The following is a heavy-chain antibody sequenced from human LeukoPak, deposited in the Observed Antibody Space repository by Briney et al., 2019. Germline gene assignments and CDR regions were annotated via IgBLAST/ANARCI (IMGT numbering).Heavy chain of an antibody. CDR3: AKTVSGSYSYQGGDY. V-gene: IGHV3-23*01. CDR2: ISGSGGSA. Sequence: PGGSLRLSCAASGFTFSSYWMHWVRQAPGKGLEWVSAISGSGGSAYYADSVKGRFTISRDNSKNTLYLQMNSLRAEDTAVYYCAKTVSGSYSYQGGDYWGQGTLVTVSS. J-gene: IGHJ4*02. CDR1: GFTFSSYW. D-gene: IGHD3-10*01.